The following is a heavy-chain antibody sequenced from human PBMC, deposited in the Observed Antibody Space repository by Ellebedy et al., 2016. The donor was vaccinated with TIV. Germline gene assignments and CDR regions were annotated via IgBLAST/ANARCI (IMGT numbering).Heavy chain of an antibody. Sequence: ASVKVSCKASGGTFSSYAISWVRQAPGQGLEWMGGIIPVFGTANYAQKFRDRVTFTADESTNTVSMELSSLRSEDTAVYYCARENVVGATTYFAYWGQGTLVTVSS. CDR3: ARENVVGATTYFAY. CDR2: IIPVFGTA. CDR1: GGTFSSYA. D-gene: IGHD1-26*01. J-gene: IGHJ4*02. V-gene: IGHV1-69*13.